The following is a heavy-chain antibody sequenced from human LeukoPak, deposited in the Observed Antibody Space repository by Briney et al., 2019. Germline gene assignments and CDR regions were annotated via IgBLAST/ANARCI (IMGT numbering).Heavy chain of an antibody. D-gene: IGHD3-10*01. Sequence: GGSLRLSCAASGFTFSTYAMSWVRQAPGKGLEWVSAISGSDGSTSYADSVKGRLTTSRDNSKNTLYLQMNSLRAEDTAVYYCAKDDNPIWFGRQGFDYWGQGTLVTVSS. CDR2: ISGSDGST. CDR3: AKDDNPIWFGRQGFDY. V-gene: IGHV3-23*01. CDR1: GFTFSTYA. J-gene: IGHJ4*02.